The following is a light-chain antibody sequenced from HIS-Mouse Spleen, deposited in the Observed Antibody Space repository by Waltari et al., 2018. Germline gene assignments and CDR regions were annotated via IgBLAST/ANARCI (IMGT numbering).Light chain of an antibody. CDR2: EVS. CDR3: SSYTSSSTV. CDR1: SSDVGSYNR. J-gene: IGLJ1*01. Sequence: QSALTQPPSVSGSPGQSVTISCTGTSSDVGSYNRVSWYQQPPGTAPKRMIYEVSNRPSVVPDRFSGSKSGNPASLTISGLQAEDEADYYCSSYTSSSTVFGTGTKVTVL. V-gene: IGLV2-18*02.